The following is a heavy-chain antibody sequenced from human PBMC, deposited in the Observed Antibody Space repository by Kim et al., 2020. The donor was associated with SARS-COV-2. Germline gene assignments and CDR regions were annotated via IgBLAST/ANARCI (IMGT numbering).Heavy chain of an antibody. CDR1: GFTFSSYE. V-gene: IGHV3-48*03. Sequence: GGSLRLSCAASGFTFSSYEMNWVRQAPGKGLEWVSYISSSGSTIYYADSVKGRFTISRDNAKNSLYLQMNSLRAEDTAVYYCARDPVDILTGKNYFDYCCQGTLVTVSS. J-gene: IGHJ4*02. CDR3: ARDPVDILTGKNYFDY. CDR2: ISSSGSTI. D-gene: IGHD3-9*01.